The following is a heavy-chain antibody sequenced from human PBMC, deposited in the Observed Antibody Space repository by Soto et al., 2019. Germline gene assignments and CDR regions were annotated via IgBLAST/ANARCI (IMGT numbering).Heavy chain of an antibody. CDR3: ARGQMTAHYGDYGYYFDY. D-gene: IGHD4-17*01. CDR1: GYTFTSYY. CDR2: IDPSGGST. V-gene: IGHV1-46*01. Sequence: ASVKVSCKASGYTFTSYYMHCVRQAPGQGLEWMGIIDPSGGSTSYAQKFQGRVTMTRDTSTSTVYMELSSLRSEDTAVYYCARGQMTAHYGDYGYYFDYWGQGTLVTVSS. J-gene: IGHJ4*02.